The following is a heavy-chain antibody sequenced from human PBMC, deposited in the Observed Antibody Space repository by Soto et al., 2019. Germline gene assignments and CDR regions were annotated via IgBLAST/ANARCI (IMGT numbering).Heavy chain of an antibody. Sequence: EVQLVESGGGLVQPGGSLRLSCAASGFTFSSYSMNWVRQAPGKGLEWVSYISSSSSTIYYADSVKGRFTISRDNAKNSLYLRMNSLRAEDTAVYYCARKDTAMVTFGEKFDYWGQGTLVTVSS. CDR1: GFTFSSYS. CDR2: ISSSSSTI. V-gene: IGHV3-48*01. CDR3: ARKDTAMVTFGEKFDY. J-gene: IGHJ4*02. D-gene: IGHD5-18*01.